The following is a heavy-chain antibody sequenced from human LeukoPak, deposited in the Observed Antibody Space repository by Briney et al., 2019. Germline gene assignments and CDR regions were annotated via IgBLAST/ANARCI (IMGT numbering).Heavy chain of an antibody. V-gene: IGHV4-34*01. J-gene: IGHJ4*02. CDR3: ARTPSKPVYYDSSGYFDS. CDR1: GGSFSGYY. D-gene: IGHD3-22*01. CDR2: INHSGST. Sequence: KSSETLSLTCAVYGGSFSGYYWSWIRQPPGKGLEWIGEINHSGSTKYNPSLKSRVTISVDTSKNQFSLKLTSVTAADTAVYYCARTPSKPVYYDSSGYFDSWGQGTLVTVSS.